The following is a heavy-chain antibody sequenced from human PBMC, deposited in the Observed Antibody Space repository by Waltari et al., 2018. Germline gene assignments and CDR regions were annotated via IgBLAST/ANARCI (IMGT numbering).Heavy chain of an antibody. CDR1: GFNFAAYG. D-gene: IGHD2-2*01. CDR3: VREHYHLGYLDL. Sequence: EVQLVESGGRLVRPGGSLRLSCAASGFNFAAYGMTWVRQVPGKGLEWVSGISWNGGSKGYGDALKGRFNISRDNAKNSLYLEINNLRVDDTALYHCVREHYHLGYLDLWGRGTLVTVSS. CDR2: ISWNGGSK. J-gene: IGHJ2*01. V-gene: IGHV3-20*01.